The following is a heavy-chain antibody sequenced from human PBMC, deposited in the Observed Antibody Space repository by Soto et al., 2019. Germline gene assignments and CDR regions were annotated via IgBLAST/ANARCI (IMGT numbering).Heavy chain of an antibody. CDR1: GGSISSGGYY. J-gene: IGHJ3*02. CDR2: IYYSGST. D-gene: IGHD3-22*01. CDR3: ARDGYYDSSGYYYDSAFDI. Sequence: QVQLQESGPGLVKPSQTLSLTCTVSGGSISSGGYYWSWIRQHPGKGLEWIGYIYYSGSTYYNPSLKSRVTIQVDTSKNQFSLKLSSVTAADTAVYYCARDGYYDSSGYYYDSAFDIWGQGTMVTVSS. V-gene: IGHV4-31*03.